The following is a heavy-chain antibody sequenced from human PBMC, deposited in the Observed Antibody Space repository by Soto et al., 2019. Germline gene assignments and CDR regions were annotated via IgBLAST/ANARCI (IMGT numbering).Heavy chain of an antibody. J-gene: IGHJ4*02. CDR3: ARLAAAGPHY. D-gene: IGHD6-13*01. Sequence: QVQLQQWGAGLLKPSETLSLTCAVYGGSFSGYYWSWIRQPPGKGLEWIGEINHSGSTNYNPSLQSRVTISVATSKTQFSRKLSSVTAADTAVYYCARLAAAGPHYWGQGTLVTVSS. V-gene: IGHV4-34*01. CDR1: GGSFSGYY. CDR2: INHSGST.